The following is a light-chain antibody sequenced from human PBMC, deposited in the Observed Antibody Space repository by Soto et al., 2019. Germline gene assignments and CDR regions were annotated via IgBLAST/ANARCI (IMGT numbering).Light chain of an antibody. CDR2: KAS. Sequence: DIQLTQSPSTLSASVGDRVTITCRASQSIETWLAWYQQKPGKAPKLLIFKASNLESGVPSRFSGSGSERQFTLTISSQRPDDFATYACHQYSRWQGKFGQGTQGESK. J-gene: IGKJ1*01. CDR1: QSIETW. CDR3: HQYSRWQGK. V-gene: IGKV1-5*03.